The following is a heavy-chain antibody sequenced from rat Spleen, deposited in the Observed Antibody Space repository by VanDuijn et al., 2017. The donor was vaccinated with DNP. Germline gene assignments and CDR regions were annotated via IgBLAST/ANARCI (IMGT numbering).Heavy chain of an antibody. CDR2: IGSPAYAP. V-gene: IGHV5-25*01. J-gene: IGHJ2*01. D-gene: IGHD1-7*01. CDR3: ARWTRYFDY. CDR1: GFTFSAYY. Sequence: EVQLVESGGGLVQPGRSLKLSCAASGFTFSAYYMAWVRQAPAKGLEWVAYIGSPAYAPYYTDSVKGRFTISRDNAKSTVYLQMDSLRSEDTAIYYCARWTRYFDYWGQGVMVTVSS.